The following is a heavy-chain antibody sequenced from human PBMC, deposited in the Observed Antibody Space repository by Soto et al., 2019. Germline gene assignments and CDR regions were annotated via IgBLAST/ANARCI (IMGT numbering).Heavy chain of an antibody. V-gene: IGHV3-30-3*01. CDR2: ISYDGSNK. Sequence: QVQLVESGGGVVQPGRSLRLSCAASGFTFSSYAMHWVRQAPGKGLEWVAVISYDGSNKYYADSVKGRFTISRDNSKNTLYLQMNSLRAEDTAVYYCARDAEMTTVVTHFDYWGQGTLVTVSS. CDR1: GFTFSSYA. CDR3: ARDAEMTTVVTHFDY. J-gene: IGHJ4*02. D-gene: IGHD4-17*01.